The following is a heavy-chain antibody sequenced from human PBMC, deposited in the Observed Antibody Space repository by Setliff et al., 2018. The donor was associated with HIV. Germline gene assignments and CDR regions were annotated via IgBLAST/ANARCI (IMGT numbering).Heavy chain of an antibody. V-gene: IGHV3-23*01. J-gene: IGHJ1*01. CDR3: AKDRVAVAGTGPEYFQR. CDR1: GFTFSSYA. D-gene: IGHD6-19*01. Sequence: GGSLRLSCAASGFTFSSYAMSWVRQAPGKGLEWVSTVSGNGIRAFYADSLKGRFTISRDNSENTLYLHMNLLRAEDTAVYYCAKDRVAVAGTGPEYFQRWGQGTLVTVSS. CDR2: VSGNGIRA.